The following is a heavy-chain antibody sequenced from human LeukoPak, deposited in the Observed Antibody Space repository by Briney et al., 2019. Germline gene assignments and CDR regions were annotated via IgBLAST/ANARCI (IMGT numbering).Heavy chain of an antibody. V-gene: IGHV4-59*01. CDR3: ARGAGEDWFDP. D-gene: IGHD1-26*01. CDR2: IYYSGST. Sequence: KPSETLSLTCTVSGGSISSYYWSWIRQPPGKGLEWIGYIYYSGSTNYNPSLKSRVTISVDTSKNQFSLKLSSVTAADTAVYYCARGAGEDWFDPWGQGTLVTVSS. J-gene: IGHJ5*02. CDR1: GGSISSYY.